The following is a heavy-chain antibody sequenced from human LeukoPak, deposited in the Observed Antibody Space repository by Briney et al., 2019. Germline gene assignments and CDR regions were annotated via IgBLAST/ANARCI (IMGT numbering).Heavy chain of an antibody. Sequence: SETLSLACAVYGGSFSGYYWSWIRQPPGKGLEWIGEINHSGSTNYNPSLKSRVTISVDTSKNQFSLKLSSVTAADTAVYYCARHRDPSYYYDSSGYFGYWGQGTLVTVSS. D-gene: IGHD3-22*01. CDR3: ARHRDPSYYYDSSGYFGY. V-gene: IGHV4-34*01. CDR2: INHSGST. CDR1: GGSFSGYY. J-gene: IGHJ4*02.